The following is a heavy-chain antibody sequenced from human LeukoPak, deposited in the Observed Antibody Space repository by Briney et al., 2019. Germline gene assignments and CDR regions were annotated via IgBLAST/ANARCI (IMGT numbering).Heavy chain of an antibody. CDR1: GFTFSIYA. CDR3: AKGRPNYYGSNGHYYRRDGDY. D-gene: IGHD3-22*01. Sequence: PGGSLRLSCAASGFTFSIYAMSWVRQAPGKGLQWVSSITSSGDGTYYADSVKGRFTISRDNSENMLYLQMNSLRVEDTAVYFCAKGRPNYYGSNGHYYRRDGDYWGQGTLVTVSS. V-gene: IGHV3-23*01. J-gene: IGHJ4*02. CDR2: ITSSGDGT.